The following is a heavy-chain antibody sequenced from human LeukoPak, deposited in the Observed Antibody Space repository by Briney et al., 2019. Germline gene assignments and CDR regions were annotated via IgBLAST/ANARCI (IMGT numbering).Heavy chain of an antibody. V-gene: IGHV3-7*01. CDR1: GFTFSSYW. CDR3: ARDRVGTTRDFDY. J-gene: IGHJ4*02. D-gene: IGHD1-26*01. Sequence: PGGSLRLSCAASGFTFSSYWMSWVRQAPGKGLEWVANIMQDGGERYYTGSVKGRFAISRDNAKNLLYLQMNSLRVEDTAVYFCARDRVGTTRDFDYWGQGALVTVSS. CDR2: IMQDGGER.